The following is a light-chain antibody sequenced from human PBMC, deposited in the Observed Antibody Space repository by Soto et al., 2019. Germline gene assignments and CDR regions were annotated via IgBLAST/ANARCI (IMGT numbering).Light chain of an antibody. V-gene: IGLV1-44*01. CDR3: ATWDDRLNGPV. CDR2: LNN. CDR1: SSNIGSNA. Sequence: QSVLTQPPSASGTPGQRVTISCSGSSSNIGSNAVNWYQHLPGTAPKLLIYLNNQWPSGVPDRFSGSKSGTSASLAISGLKSEDEAVYYCATWDDRLNGPVFGGGTKLTVL. J-gene: IGLJ2*01.